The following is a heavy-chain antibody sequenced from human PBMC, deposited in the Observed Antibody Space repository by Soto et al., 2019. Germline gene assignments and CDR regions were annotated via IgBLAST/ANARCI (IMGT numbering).Heavy chain of an antibody. D-gene: IGHD2-15*01. CDR3: SRTISATPGYDH. J-gene: IGHJ4*02. CDR1: GFIFSDYW. V-gene: IGHV3-7*01. CDR2: IKQDGSEK. Sequence: GGSLRLSCAASGFIFSDYWMSWVRQAPGKGLEWVANIKQDGSEKYYVGSVKGRFTISRDNAKNSLYLQMNSLRIEDTALYYCSRTISATPGYDHWGQGTLVTVSS.